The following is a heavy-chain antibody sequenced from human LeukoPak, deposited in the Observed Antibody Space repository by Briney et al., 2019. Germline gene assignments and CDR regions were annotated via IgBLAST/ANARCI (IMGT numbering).Heavy chain of an antibody. CDR3: AREGADIVVVPAAIGDDGGGFDY. D-gene: IGHD2-2*01. Sequence: GGSLRLSCAASGFTFSSYGMHWVRQAPGKGLEWVAFIRYDGSNKYYADSVKGRFTIPRDNSKNTLYLQMNSLRAEDTAVYYCAREGADIVVVPAAIGDDGGGFDYWGQGTLVTVSS. J-gene: IGHJ4*02. CDR2: IRYDGSNK. CDR1: GFTFSSYG. V-gene: IGHV3-30*02.